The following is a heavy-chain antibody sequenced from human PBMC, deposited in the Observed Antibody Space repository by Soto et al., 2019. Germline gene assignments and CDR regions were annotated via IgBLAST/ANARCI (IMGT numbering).Heavy chain of an antibody. CDR3: EKKRDLGGWFDP. CDR1: GFSLSTSGVG. V-gene: IGHV2-5*01. Sequence: SGPTLVNPTQTLTLTCTFSGFSLSTSGVGVGWIRQPPGKALEWLALIYWNDDKRYSPSLKSRLTITKDTSKNQVVLTMTNMDPVETAKYYCEKKRDLGGWFDPWGQGTLVTVSS. J-gene: IGHJ5*02. CDR2: IYWNDDK. D-gene: IGHD3-16*01.